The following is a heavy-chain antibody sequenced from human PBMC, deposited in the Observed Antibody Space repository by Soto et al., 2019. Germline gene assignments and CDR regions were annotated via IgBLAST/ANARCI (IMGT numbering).Heavy chain of an antibody. CDR2: TIPTFGAG. Sequence: SVKVYCKGSGGTFSSNPISWMRQAPGQGLEWVGGTIPTFGAGSYAQRFQGRVTITADKSTNTAYMELSNLRPEDTAVYYCARRQSNGYNRYFDSWGQGTLVTVSS. V-gene: IGHV1-69*06. D-gene: IGHD5-12*01. CDR1: GGTFSSNP. J-gene: IGHJ4*02. CDR3: ARRQSNGYNRYFDS.